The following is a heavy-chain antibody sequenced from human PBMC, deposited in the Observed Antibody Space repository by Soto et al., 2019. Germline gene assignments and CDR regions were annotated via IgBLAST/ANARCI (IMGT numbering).Heavy chain of an antibody. D-gene: IGHD1-7*01. CDR1: GASFTSNDW. CDR3: ASRDPGTSVDY. CDR2: IYRTGST. Sequence: QVQLQESGPGLVKPSGTLSLTCAVSGASFTSNDWWTWVRQPPGRGLEWIGEIYRTGSTNYNPSLESRVTISLDTSENQFSLKVTSLTAADTAVYYCASRDPGTSVDYWGQGTLVTVSS. V-gene: IGHV4-4*02. J-gene: IGHJ4*02.